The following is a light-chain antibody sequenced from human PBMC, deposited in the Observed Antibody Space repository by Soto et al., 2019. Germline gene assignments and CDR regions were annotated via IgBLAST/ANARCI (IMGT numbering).Light chain of an antibody. CDR2: GSA. V-gene: IGKV3-15*01. Sequence: EIVVTQSPATLSVSPGERATLSCRASQSVISSLAWYQQRPGQAPRLLIYGSATRATGIPDRFSGSGSGTEFTLSISSLQSEDSAVYYCQQYHSWPAFGQGTKVDIK. CDR3: QQYHSWPA. J-gene: IGKJ1*01. CDR1: QSVISS.